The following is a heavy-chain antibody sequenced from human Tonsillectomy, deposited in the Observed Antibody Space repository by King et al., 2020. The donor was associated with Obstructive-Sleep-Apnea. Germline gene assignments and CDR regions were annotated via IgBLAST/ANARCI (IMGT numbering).Heavy chain of an antibody. CDR1: GFTFSTYS. V-gene: IGHV3-48*04. J-gene: IGHJ4*02. CDR2: ISSSSSTR. D-gene: IGHD1-26*01. Sequence: VQLVESGAGLIQPGGSLRLSCAASGFTFSTYSMNWVRQAPGKGLEWVSYISSSSSTRYYAASVKGRFTISRDNAENSLYLQMNSLRAEDTAVYYCARVQGGFDYWGQGTLVTVSS. CDR3: ARVQGGFDY.